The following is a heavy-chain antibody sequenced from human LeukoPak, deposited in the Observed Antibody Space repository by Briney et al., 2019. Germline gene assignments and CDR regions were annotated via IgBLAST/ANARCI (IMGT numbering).Heavy chain of an antibody. CDR2: IHYRGST. V-gene: IGHV4-59*11. Sequence: SETLSLTCTVSGGSISSHHWSWIRQAPGGGLESIGNIHYRGSTNYNPSLQSRVTMSIDTLKNQFFLKLNSVTAADTAVYYCARGSNWFDPWGQGTLVTVSS. CDR1: GGSISSHH. CDR3: ARGSNWFDP. J-gene: IGHJ5*02.